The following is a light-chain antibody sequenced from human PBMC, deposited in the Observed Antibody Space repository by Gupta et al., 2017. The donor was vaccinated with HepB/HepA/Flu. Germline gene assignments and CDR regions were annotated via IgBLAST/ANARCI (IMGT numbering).Light chain of an antibody. Sequence: QSALTQPASVSGSPGRSLTISCTGTSSDVGGYNYVSWYQQHPGNATQVMIYDVTSRPAGVSTRFSGYSASTTASMTIAGLEAEDEAYYYCRSSTSSSTVVFGGGTKLTVL. V-gene: IGLV2-14*03. CDR3: RSSTSSSTVV. CDR1: SSDVGGYNY. J-gene: IGLJ2*01. CDR2: DVT.